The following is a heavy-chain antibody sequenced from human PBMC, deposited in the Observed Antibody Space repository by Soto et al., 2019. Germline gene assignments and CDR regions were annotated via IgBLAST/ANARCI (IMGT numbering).Heavy chain of an antibody. CDR3: ARAGITMVREFDP. CDR2: IYYSGST. V-gene: IGHV4-31*03. Sequence: SETLSLTCTVSGGSISSGGYYWSWIRQHPGKGLEWIGYIYYSGSTYYNPSLKSRVTISADTSKNQFSLKLSSVTAADTAVYYCARAGITMVREFDPWGQGTLVTVSS. D-gene: IGHD3-10*01. J-gene: IGHJ5*02. CDR1: GGSISSGGYY.